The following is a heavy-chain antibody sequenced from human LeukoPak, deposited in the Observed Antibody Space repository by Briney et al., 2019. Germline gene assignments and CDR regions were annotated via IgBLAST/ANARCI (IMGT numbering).Heavy chain of an antibody. V-gene: IGHV1-69*01. CDR2: IIPIFGTA. CDR1: GGTFSSYA. CDR3: ARDRNSAVLRYFDGFDY. J-gene: IGHJ4*02. Sequence: SVKVSCKASGGTFSSYAISWVRQAPGQGLEWMGGIIPIFGTANYAQKFQGRVTITADESTSTAYMELSSLRSEDTAVYYCARDRNSAVLRYFDGFDYWGQETLVTVSS. D-gene: IGHD3-9*01.